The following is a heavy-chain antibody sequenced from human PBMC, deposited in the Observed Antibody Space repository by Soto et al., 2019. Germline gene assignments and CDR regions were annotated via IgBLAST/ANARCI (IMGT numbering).Heavy chain of an antibody. D-gene: IGHD1-26*01. CDR1: GFSLSTDRVG. CDR2: IYWDDSK. CDR3: AHAYGGRSLY. V-gene: IGHV2-5*02. Sequence: QITLKESGPTLVKPTQTLTLTCTFSGFSLSTDRVGVGWIRQPPGKALDWLAVIYWDDSKTYSPSLKSRLTIPKDTSKNQVVLTMTNMDPVDTAPYYCAHAYGGRSLYWGQGTLVTVSS. J-gene: IGHJ4*02.